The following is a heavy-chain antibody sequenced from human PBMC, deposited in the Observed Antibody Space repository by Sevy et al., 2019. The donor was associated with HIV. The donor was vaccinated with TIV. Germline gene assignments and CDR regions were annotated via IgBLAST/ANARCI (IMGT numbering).Heavy chain of an antibody. CDR2: ISSSSSYT. CDR1: GFTFSDYY. CDR3: AREYCSSTSCYPFDY. D-gene: IGHD2-2*01. V-gene: IGHV3-11*06. J-gene: IGHJ4*02. Sequence: GGSLSLSCAASGFTFSDYYMSWIRQAPGKGLEWVSYISSSSSYTNYADSVKGRFTISRDNAKNSLYLQMNSLRAEDTAVYYCAREYCSSTSCYPFDYWGQGTLVTVSS.